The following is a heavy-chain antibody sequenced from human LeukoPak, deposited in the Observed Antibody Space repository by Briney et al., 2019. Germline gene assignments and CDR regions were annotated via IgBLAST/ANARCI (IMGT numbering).Heavy chain of an antibody. CDR1: GYSFTSYW. CDR3: AVKRDYYDSSGYYDY. Sequence: GESLKISCKGSGYSFTSYWIGWVRQMPGKGLERMGIIYPGDSDTRYSPSFQGQVTISADKSISTAYLQWSSLKASDTAMYYCAVKRDYYDSSGYYDYWGQGTLVTVSS. J-gene: IGHJ4*02. CDR2: IYPGDSDT. D-gene: IGHD3-22*01. V-gene: IGHV5-51*01.